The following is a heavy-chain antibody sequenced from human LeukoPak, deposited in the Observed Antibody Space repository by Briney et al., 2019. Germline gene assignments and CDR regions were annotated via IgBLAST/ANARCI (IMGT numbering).Heavy chain of an antibody. Sequence: GGSLRLSCAASGFPVSSNYMTWVRQAPGKGLEWISGISASSGTTYYADSVKGRFTISRDNSKNMLYLQMNSLRAEDTAVYYCAKGRSSRMPRGDNLDYWGQGTLVTVSS. J-gene: IGHJ4*02. D-gene: IGHD3-10*01. CDR2: ISASSGTT. V-gene: IGHV3-23*01. CDR3: AKGRSSRMPRGDNLDY. CDR1: GFPVSSNY.